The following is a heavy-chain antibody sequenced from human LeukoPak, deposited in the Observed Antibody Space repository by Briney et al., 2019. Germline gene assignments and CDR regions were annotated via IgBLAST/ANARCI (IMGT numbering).Heavy chain of an antibody. J-gene: IGHJ6*03. CDR2: IIPIFGTA. Sequence: ASVKVSCKASGGTFSSYAISWVRQAPGQGLEWMGRIIPIFGTANYAQKFQGRVTITTDESTSTAYMELSSLRSEDTAVYYCARGGHSYGYYYMDVWGKGTTVTVSS. V-gene: IGHV1-69*05. CDR1: GGTFSSYA. CDR3: ARGGHSYGYYYMDV. D-gene: IGHD5-18*01.